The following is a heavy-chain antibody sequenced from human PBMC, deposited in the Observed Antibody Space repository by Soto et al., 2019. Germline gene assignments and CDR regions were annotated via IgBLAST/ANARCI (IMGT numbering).Heavy chain of an antibody. CDR2: IVGNGALI. CDR1: GFSFSTYA. D-gene: IGHD3-16*01. V-gene: IGHV3-23*01. Sequence: EVQLLESGGGLVQPGGSLRLSCAASGFSFSTYAMSWVRQAPGKGLEWVAGIVGNGALISYGDSVKGRFNISRYNSNNVLYLQMHRLRVEYTAVYYCAKGRQPDGLWPFDHWGQGTLVTVSS. CDR3: AKGRQPDGLWPFDH. J-gene: IGHJ4*02.